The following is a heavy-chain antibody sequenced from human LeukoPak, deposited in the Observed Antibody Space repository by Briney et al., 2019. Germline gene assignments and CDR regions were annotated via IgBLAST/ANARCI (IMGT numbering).Heavy chain of an antibody. CDR1: GGSISSYY. V-gene: IGHV4-59*01. CDR3: ARGGSDWLSYYYYMDV. Sequence: PSETLSLTCTVSGGSISSYYWSWIRQPPGKGLEWIGYIYYSGSTNYNPSLKSRVTISVDTSKNQFSLKLSSVTAADTAVYYCARGGSDWLSYYYYMDVWGKGTTVTVSS. D-gene: IGHD3-9*01. CDR2: IYYSGST. J-gene: IGHJ6*03.